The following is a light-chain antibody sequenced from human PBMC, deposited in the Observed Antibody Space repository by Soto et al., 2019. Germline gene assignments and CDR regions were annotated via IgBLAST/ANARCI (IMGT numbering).Light chain of an antibody. CDR3: HGYGSSPPYT. Sequence: EVVLTQSPGTLSLSPGERATLSCRASQSVSNNYLAWYQQKPGQAPRHLIFGSSDRATGIPDRFSGSGSGEDCTLTISRLEPEDFAVSDCHGYGSSPPYTFGQGTKLEIK. V-gene: IGKV3-20*01. CDR2: GSS. J-gene: IGKJ2*01. CDR1: QSVSNNY.